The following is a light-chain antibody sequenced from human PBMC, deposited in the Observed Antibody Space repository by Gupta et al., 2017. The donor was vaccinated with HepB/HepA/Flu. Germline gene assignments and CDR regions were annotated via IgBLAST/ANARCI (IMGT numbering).Light chain of an antibody. CDR2: EVT. J-gene: IGLJ1*01. Sequence: QSALTQPPSASGPPRQSVTISCTGTNSDVGDSNYVSWYQHQSGNAPKVMIYEVTKRPSAVPDRFSGSKSGNTASLTVSGLQAEDDADYYCSSHAGGINVFGTGTKVTVL. V-gene: IGLV2-8*01. CDR1: NSDVGDSNY. CDR3: SSHAGGINV.